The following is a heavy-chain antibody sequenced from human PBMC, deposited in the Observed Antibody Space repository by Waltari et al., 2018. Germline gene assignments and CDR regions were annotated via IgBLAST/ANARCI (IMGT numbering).Heavy chain of an antibody. J-gene: IGHJ6*02. D-gene: IGHD3-16*02. V-gene: IGHV4-34*01. CDR2: INHSGST. Sequence: QVQLQQWGAGLLKPSETLSLTCAVYGGSFSGYYWSWIHQPPGKGLEWIGEINHSGSTNYNPSLKSRVTISVDTAKNQFSLKLSSVTAADTAVYYCARGEMITFGGVIVPYYYYGMDVWGQGTTVTVSS. CDR1: GGSFSGYY. CDR3: ARGEMITFGGVIVPYYYYGMDV.